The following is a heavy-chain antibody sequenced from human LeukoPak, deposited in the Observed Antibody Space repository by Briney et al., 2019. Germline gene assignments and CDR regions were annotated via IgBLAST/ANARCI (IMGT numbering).Heavy chain of an antibody. D-gene: IGHD3-10*01. CDR1: GFTFSSYW. Sequence: PGGSLRLSCAASGFTFSSYWMTWVRQAPGRGLEWVANTKKDGSEKYYVDSVKGRFTISRDNAKNSLYLQMNSLRAEDTALYYCAMDYGWGAFDMWGQGTMVTVSS. V-gene: IGHV3-7*04. J-gene: IGHJ3*02. CDR2: TKKDGSEK. CDR3: AMDYGWGAFDM.